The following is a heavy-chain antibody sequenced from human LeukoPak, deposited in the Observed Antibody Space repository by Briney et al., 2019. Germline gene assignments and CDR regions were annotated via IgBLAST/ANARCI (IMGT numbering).Heavy chain of an antibody. CDR3: AKDLGVFEAYCGGDCLDAFDI. J-gene: IGHJ3*02. CDR1: GFTFSSYA. V-gene: IGHV3-23*01. Sequence: PGGSLRLSCAASGFTFSSYAMSWVRQAPGKGLEWVSAISGSSGSTYYADSVKGRFTISRDNSKNTLYLQMNSLRAEDTAVYYCAKDLGVFEAYCGGDCLDAFDIWGQGTMVTVSS. D-gene: IGHD2-21*02. CDR2: ISGSSGST.